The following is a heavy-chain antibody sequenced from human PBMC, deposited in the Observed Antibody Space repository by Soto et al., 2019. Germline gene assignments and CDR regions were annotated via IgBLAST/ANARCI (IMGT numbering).Heavy chain of an antibody. V-gene: IGHV1-18*01. Sequence: QVQLVQSGGEVTKPGASVKVSCKASGYTFPTYVVTWVRQAPGHGLEWMGWINAHNANTNYAQKFQCRVIMTTDTSTSTAYMELGSLTADDTAVYYCASGRRQLAEDFVYSGNYGMDVWGQGTTVTVSS. CDR3: ASGRRQLAEDFVYSGNYGMDV. CDR1: GYTFPTYV. CDR2: INAHNANT. J-gene: IGHJ6*02. D-gene: IGHD3-10*01.